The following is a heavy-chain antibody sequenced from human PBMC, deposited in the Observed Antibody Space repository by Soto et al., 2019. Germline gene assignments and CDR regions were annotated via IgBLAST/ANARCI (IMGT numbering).Heavy chain of an antibody. V-gene: IGHV1-18*01. Sequence: QVELVQSGAEVKKPGASVKVSCETSGYTFSSYGISWVRQAPGQGLEWMGWINNYSGNTKYAQKLQGRVTMTTDTSTSTAYMEVRSLTYYDTAVYDCARTYYYGSGTYYRFDPWGQGTLVTVSS. D-gene: IGHD3-10*01. CDR3: ARTYYYGSGTYYRFDP. J-gene: IGHJ5*02. CDR2: INNYSGNT. CDR1: GYTFSSYG.